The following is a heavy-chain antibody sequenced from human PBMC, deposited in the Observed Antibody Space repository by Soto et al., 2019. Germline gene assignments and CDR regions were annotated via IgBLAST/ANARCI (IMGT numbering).Heavy chain of an antibody. CDR1: GYTFTSYY. CDR3: ARDHLVGYYYDSSGYFSFDY. Sequence: GASVKVSCKASGYTFTSYYMHWVRQAPGQGLEWMGIINPSGGSTSYAQKFQGRVTMTRDTSTSTVYMELSSLRSEDTAVYYCARDHLVGYYYDSSGYFSFDYWGQGTPVTVSS. CDR2: INPSGGST. J-gene: IGHJ4*02. D-gene: IGHD3-22*01. V-gene: IGHV1-46*01.